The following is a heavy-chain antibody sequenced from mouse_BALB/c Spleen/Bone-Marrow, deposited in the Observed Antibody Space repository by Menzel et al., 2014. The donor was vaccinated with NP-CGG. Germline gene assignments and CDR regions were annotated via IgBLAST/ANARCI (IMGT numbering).Heavy chain of an antibody. Sequence: DVMLVESGGGLVQPGGSLKLSCAASGFTFSSYGMSWVRPTPDKRLELVATINSNGGSTYYPDSVKGRFTISRDNAKNTLYLQMSSLKSEDTAMYYCARVWYFDYWGQGTSLTVSS. CDR2: INSNGGST. V-gene: IGHV5-6-3*01. CDR1: GFTFSSYG. J-gene: IGHJ2*03. CDR3: ARVWYFDY.